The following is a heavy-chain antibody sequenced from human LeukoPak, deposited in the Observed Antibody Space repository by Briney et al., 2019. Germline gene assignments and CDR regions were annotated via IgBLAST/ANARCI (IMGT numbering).Heavy chain of an antibody. CDR1: GGSISSSSYY. CDR2: IYYSGST. D-gene: IGHD6-13*01. J-gene: IGHJ5*02. V-gene: IGHV4-39*07. Sequence: SETLSLTCTVSGGSISSSSYYWGWIRQPPGKGLEWIGSIYYSGSTNYNPSLKSRVTMSVDTSKNQFSLKLSSVTAADTAVYYCARGRKGIAAAVRTEKYGWDNWFDPWGQGTLVTVSS. CDR3: ARGRKGIAAAVRTEKYGWDNWFDP.